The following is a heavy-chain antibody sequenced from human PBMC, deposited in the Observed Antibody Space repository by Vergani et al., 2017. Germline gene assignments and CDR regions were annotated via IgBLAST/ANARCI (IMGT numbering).Heavy chain of an antibody. CDR3: ARNYYGGNSFLR. CDR2: INHSGST. J-gene: IGHJ4*02. D-gene: IGHD4-23*01. CDR1: GGSFRGYY. V-gene: IGHV4-34*01. Sequence: QVQLQESGPGLVKPSETLSLTCAVYGGSFRGYYWSWIRQPPGKGLEWIGEINHSGSTNYNPSLKSRFTISVDTSKNQFSLKLSSVTAADTAVYYCARNYYGGNSFLRWVQGTLVTVSS.